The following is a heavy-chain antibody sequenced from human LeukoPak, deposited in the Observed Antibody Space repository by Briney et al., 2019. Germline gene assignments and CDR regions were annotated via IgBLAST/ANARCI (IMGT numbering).Heavy chain of an antibody. J-gene: IGHJ4*02. CDR2: ISGSGGST. D-gene: IGHD5-24*01. Sequence: PGRSLRLSCAASGFTFSSYAMSWVRQAPGKGLEWVSAISGSGGSTYYADSVKGRFTISRDNSKNTLYLQMNSLRAEDTAVYYCAKVNGYNDYFDYWGQGTLVTVSS. CDR1: GFTFSSYA. V-gene: IGHV3-23*01. CDR3: AKVNGYNDYFDY.